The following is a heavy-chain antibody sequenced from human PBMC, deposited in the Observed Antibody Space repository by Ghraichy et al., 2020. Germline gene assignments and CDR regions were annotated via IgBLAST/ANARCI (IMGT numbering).Heavy chain of an antibody. J-gene: IGHJ4*02. CDR3: ASYGDFLGADPRHIF. V-gene: IGHV3-74*01. Sequence: GGSLRLSCSASGFSFNTYWMHWVRQPPGKGLVWVSRINPDGSDTNDADSVKGRFTISRDHAKNTLYLQMNSLRVEDTAVYYCASYGDFLGADPRHIFWGQGTLVTVSS. D-gene: IGHD4-17*01. CDR2: INPDGSDT. CDR1: GFSFNTYW.